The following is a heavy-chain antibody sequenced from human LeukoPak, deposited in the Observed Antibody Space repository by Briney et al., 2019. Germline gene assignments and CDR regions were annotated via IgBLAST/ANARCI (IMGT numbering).Heavy chain of an antibody. V-gene: IGHV3-48*01. CDR3: ARVGYYYDSSGYRPLRY. CDR1: GFTFSSYS. J-gene: IGHJ4*02. Sequence: GGSLRLSCAASGFTFSSYSMNWVRQAPGKGLEWVSYISSSSSTIYYADPVKGRFTICRDNAKNSLYLQMNSLRAEDTAVYYCARVGYYYDSSGYRPLRYWGQGTLVTVSS. D-gene: IGHD3-22*01. CDR2: ISSSSSTI.